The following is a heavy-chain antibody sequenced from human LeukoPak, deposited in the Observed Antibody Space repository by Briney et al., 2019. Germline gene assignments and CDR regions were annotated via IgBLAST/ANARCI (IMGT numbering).Heavy chain of an antibody. Sequence: GGSLRLSCAASEFTFSSFWMNWFRQPQGKGLEWVSSISSSSYIYYADSVKGRFTISRDNAKNSLYLQMNSLRAEDTAVYYCAELGITMIGGVWGKGTTVTISS. CDR3: AELGITMIGGV. V-gene: IGHV3-21*01. CDR2: ISSSSYI. J-gene: IGHJ6*04. CDR1: EFTFSSFW. D-gene: IGHD3-10*02.